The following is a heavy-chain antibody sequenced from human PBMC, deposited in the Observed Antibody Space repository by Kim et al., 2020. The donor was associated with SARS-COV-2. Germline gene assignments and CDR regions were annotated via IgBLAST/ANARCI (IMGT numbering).Heavy chain of an antibody. D-gene: IGHD3-3*01. Sequence: SETLSLTCAVYGGSFSGYYWSWIRQPPGKGLEWIGEINHSGSTNYNPSLKSRVTISVDTSKNQFSLKLSSVTAADTAVYYCASERITIFGVPTKSPMDVWGQGTTVTVSS. CDR2: INHSGST. CDR1: GGSFSGYY. V-gene: IGHV4-34*01. CDR3: ASERITIFGVPTKSPMDV. J-gene: IGHJ6*02.